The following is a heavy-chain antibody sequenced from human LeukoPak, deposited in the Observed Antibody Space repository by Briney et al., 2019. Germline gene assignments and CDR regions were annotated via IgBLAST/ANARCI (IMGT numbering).Heavy chain of an antibody. V-gene: IGHV3-30*02. CDR2: ISFDGSMK. CDR1: GFTFSSYG. D-gene: IGHD5/OR15-5a*01. J-gene: IGHJ3*01. Sequence: LSGGSLRLSCAASGFTFSSYGMHWVRQAPGKGLDWVAFISFDGSMKFYVDSVKGRFTISRDSSKNTLFLQMNSLRTEDTAVYYCMKDSTLITLLPKDAFDVWGQGTTVTVSP. CDR3: MKDSTLITLLPKDAFDV.